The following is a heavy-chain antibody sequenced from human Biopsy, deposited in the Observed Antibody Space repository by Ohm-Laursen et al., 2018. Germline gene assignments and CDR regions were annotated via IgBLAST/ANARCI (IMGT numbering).Heavy chain of an antibody. J-gene: IGHJ3*02. D-gene: IGHD1-26*01. Sequence: SETLSLTCTVSGGPISGHFWSWVRQPAGKGLEWIGRIYSNGNTNYNPALKSRVSMSVDTSKNHFFLNLTSVTAADTAVYYCARDEGLLRAFDIWGQGTLGTVSS. CDR1: GGPISGHF. CDR2: IYSNGNT. CDR3: ARDEGLLRAFDI. V-gene: IGHV4-4*07.